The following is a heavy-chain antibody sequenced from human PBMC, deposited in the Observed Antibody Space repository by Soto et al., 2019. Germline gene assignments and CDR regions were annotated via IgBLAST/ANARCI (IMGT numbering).Heavy chain of an antibody. CDR3: AREKLPAAAYNWFDP. CDR1: GFTFSSYW. D-gene: IGHD6-13*01. Sequence: GGSLRLSCAASGFTFSSYWMHWVRQAPGKGLVWVSRINSDGSSTSYADSVKGRFTISRDNAKNTLYLQMNSLRAEDTAVYYCAREKLPAAAYNWFDPWGQGTLGTVSS. V-gene: IGHV3-74*01. CDR2: INSDGSST. J-gene: IGHJ5*02.